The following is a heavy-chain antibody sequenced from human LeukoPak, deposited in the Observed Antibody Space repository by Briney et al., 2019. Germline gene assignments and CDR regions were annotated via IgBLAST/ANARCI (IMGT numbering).Heavy chain of an antibody. J-gene: IGHJ4*02. CDR1: GDSISSSSYS. CDR3: VRLWTSGPYDSTAYSFDY. D-gene: IGHD3-22*01. V-gene: IGHV4-39*01. CDR2: IHFSGST. Sequence: SETLSLTCTVSGDSISSSSYSWACIRQPPGKGLEWIASIHFSGSTYYNPSIKSRVTISVDTSKNQFSLRLSSVTAADTAVYYCVRLWTSGPYDSTAYSFDYWGQGTLVTVSS.